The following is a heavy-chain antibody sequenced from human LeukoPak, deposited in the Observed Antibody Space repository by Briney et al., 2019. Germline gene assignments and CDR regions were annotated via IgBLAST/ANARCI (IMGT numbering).Heavy chain of an antibody. Sequence: ASVKVSCKASGYTFTGYYMHWVRQAPGQGLEWMGRINPNSGGTNYAQKFQGRVTMTRDTSISTAYMELSRLRSDDTPVYYCARDRSGGVVDFDYWGQGTLVTVSS. CDR2: INPNSGGT. J-gene: IGHJ4*02. CDR1: GYTFTGYY. CDR3: ARDRSGGVVDFDY. V-gene: IGHV1-2*06. D-gene: IGHD2-15*01.